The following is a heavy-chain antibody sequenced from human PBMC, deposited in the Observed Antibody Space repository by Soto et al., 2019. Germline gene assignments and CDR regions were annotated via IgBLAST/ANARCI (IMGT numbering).Heavy chain of an antibody. CDR2: ISYDGSNK. CDR3: AKVGGVRGVTLPYYYYGMDV. V-gene: IGHV3-30*18. Sequence: GGSLRLSCAASGFTFSSYGMHWVRQAPGKGLEWVAVISYDGSNKYYADSVKDRFTISRDNSKNTLYLQMNSLRAEDTAVYYCAKVGGVRGVTLPYYYYGMDVWGQGTTVTVSS. D-gene: IGHD3-10*01. CDR1: GFTFSSYG. J-gene: IGHJ6*02.